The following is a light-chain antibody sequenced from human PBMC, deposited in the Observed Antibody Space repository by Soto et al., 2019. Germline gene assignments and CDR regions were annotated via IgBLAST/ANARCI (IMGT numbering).Light chain of an antibody. CDR1: SNDVGDYNY. CDR3: SSYTTSSTLV. J-gene: IGLJ3*02. CDR2: EVT. Sequence: QSALTQPASVSGSPGQSITISCTGTSNDVGDYNYVSWYQQHPGKAPKLMIYEVTNRPSGVSNRFSGSKSGNTASLTISGLQAEDEAAYYCSSYTTSSTLVFGGGTKVTVL. V-gene: IGLV2-14*01.